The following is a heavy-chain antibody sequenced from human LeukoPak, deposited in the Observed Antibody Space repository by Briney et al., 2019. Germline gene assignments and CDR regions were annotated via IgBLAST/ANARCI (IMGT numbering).Heavy chain of an antibody. CDR3: AKDSSSRGWYFEH. J-gene: IGHJ4*02. CDR1: GFSFSDYG. D-gene: IGHD6-19*01. CDR2: ISYHESDK. V-gene: IGHV3-30*18. Sequence: GGSLRLSCAASGFSFSDYGMHWVRQAPGKGLEWVAVISYHESDKFYADSVKGRFTISRDQSKNTLYLQLNSLRAEDTAVYFCAKDSSSRGWYFEHWGQGTLVTVSS.